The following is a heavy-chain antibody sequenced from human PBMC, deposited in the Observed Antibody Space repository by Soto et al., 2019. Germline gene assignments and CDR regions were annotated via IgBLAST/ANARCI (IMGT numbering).Heavy chain of an antibody. V-gene: IGHV5-10-1*01. D-gene: IGHD3-3*01. CDR1: GYSFTSYW. J-gene: IGHJ6*02. CDR2: VDPRDSYT. Sequence: GESLKISCKGSGYSFTSYWISWVRQMPGKGLEGMGGVDPRDSYTNYSPSYQGHVTISGDKSISTSYLQWSSLNASDTAMYYCARSDYSRVAKYYDSWSGYFDASYYYRMDVWGQGTTVTVSS. CDR3: ARSDYSRVAKYYDSWSGYFDASYYYRMDV.